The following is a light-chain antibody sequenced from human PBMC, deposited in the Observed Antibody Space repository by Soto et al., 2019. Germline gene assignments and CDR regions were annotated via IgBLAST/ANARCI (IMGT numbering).Light chain of an antibody. Sequence: EIVMTQSPATLSVSPGERATLSCRARQSISSELAWYQQKPGQPPRLLIYSASTRATGVPARFTGRGSGSEFTHAIIGRQSEDFAVYYSQQGHNWALTFGQGTRLEI. CDR2: SAS. CDR3: QQGHNWALT. V-gene: IGKV3-15*01. J-gene: IGKJ2*01. CDR1: QSISSE.